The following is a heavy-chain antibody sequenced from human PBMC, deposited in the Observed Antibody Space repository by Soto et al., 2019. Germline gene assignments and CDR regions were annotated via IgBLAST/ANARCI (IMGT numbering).Heavy chain of an antibody. Sequence: QVQLQQWGAGLLKPSETLSLTCAVYGGSFSGYYWSWIRQPPGKGLEWIGEVHHTGPTNYIQSLTSRLTMSVDRSGNQVSLELTSVAAADTAVYYCARGVSYRWVYWGQGILVTVSS. D-gene: IGHD3-16*02. CDR1: GGSFSGYY. V-gene: IGHV4-34*01. CDR3: ARGVSYRWVY. CDR2: VHHTGPT. J-gene: IGHJ4*02.